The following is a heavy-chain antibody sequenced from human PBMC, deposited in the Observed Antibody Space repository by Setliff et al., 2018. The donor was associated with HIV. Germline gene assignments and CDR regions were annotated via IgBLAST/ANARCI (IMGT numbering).Heavy chain of an antibody. J-gene: IGHJ1*01. CDR3: ARGPSSTHWSPGYFQH. CDR1: GFTFSSNW. Sequence: PGGSLRLSCVASGFTFSSNWLSWVRQAPGKGLEWVANIKQDGSEKYYVDSVKGRFTISRDNAKNSLYLQVNTLRAEDTAVYYCARGPSSTHWSPGYFQHWGQGTPVTVSS. CDR2: IKQDGSEK. V-gene: IGHV3-7*03. D-gene: IGHD2-8*02.